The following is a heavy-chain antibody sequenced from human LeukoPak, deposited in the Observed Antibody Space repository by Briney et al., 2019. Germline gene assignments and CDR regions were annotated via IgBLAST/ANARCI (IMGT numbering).Heavy chain of an antibody. J-gene: IGHJ4*02. CDR2: IRSKAYGATT. CDR1: GGSISSYY. V-gene: IGHV3-49*04. Sequence: LSLTCTVSGGSISSYYWSWVRQAPGKGLEWVGFIRSKAYGATTEYAASVKGRFTISRDDSKSIAYLQMNSLKTEDTAVYYCTRAPYGGNSLATYWGQGTLVTVSS. CDR3: TRAPYGGNSLATY. D-gene: IGHD4-23*01.